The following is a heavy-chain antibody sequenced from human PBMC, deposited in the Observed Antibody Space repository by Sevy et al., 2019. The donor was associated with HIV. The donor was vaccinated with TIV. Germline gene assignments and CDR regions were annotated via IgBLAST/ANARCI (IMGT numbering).Heavy chain of an antibody. Sequence: ASLKVSCKASGGTFSSYAISWVRQAPGQGLEWMGGIIPIFGTANYAQKFQGRVTITADESTSTAYMELSSLRSEDTAVYYCARAGSIAAAGRFDYWGQGTLVTVSS. V-gene: IGHV1-69*13. D-gene: IGHD6-13*01. J-gene: IGHJ4*02. CDR1: GGTFSSYA. CDR2: IIPIFGTA. CDR3: ARAGSIAAAGRFDY.